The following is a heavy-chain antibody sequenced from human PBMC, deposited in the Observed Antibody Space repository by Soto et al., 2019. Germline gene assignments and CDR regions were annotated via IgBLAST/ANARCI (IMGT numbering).Heavy chain of an antibody. CDR1: GDGFASYG. V-gene: IGHV1-18*01. CDR3: AREGQGRYQR. CDR2: ISVHSGSA. J-gene: IGHJ4*02. Sequence: ASVKVSCETSGDGFASYGITWVRQAPGQGLEWMGWISVHSGSAQSVQKLQGRVTMTTDTSTSTAYMELRSLRSDDTAVYYCAREGQGRYQRWGQGTLVTVFS. D-gene: IGHD2-2*01.